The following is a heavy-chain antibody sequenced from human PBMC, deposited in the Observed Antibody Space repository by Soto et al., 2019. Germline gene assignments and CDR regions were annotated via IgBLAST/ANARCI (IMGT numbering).Heavy chain of an antibody. J-gene: IGHJ6*02. CDR1: GYTFTSYG. CDR3: ARVGYCSGGSCYALYGMDV. CDR2: ISAYNGNT. Sequence: ASVKVSCKASGYTFTSYGISWVRQAPGQGLEWMGWISAYNGNTNYAQKLQGRVTMTTDTSTSTAYMELRSLRSDDTAVYYCARVGYCSGGSCYALYGMDVWGQCTTVTVSS. D-gene: IGHD2-15*01. V-gene: IGHV1-18*04.